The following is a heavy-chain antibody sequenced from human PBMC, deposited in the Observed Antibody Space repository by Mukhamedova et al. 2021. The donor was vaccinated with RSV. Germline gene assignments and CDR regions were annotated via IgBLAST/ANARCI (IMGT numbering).Heavy chain of an antibody. CDR2: IKQDGNEK. J-gene: IGHJ4*02. Sequence: WMSWVRQAPGKGLEWVANIKQDGNEKYYVDSVKGRFTISRDNAKNSLYLQMNSLRVEDTAVYYCASYYGSGTYDFDYWVQGTLVT. D-gene: IGHD3-10*01. CDR3: ASYYGSGTYDFDY. V-gene: IGHV3-7*01. CDR1: W.